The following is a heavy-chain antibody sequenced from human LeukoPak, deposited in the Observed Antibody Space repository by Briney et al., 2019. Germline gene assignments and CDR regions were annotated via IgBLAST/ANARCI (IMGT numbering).Heavy chain of an antibody. Sequence: PSETLSLTCTVSGGSTSSSSYYWGWIRQPPGKGLEWIGSTYYSGSTYYNPSLKSRVTISVDTSKNQFSLKLSSVTAADTAVYYCARPGYCSGGSCYFRGGFDYWGQGTLVTVSS. CDR2: TYYSGST. D-gene: IGHD2-15*01. CDR3: ARPGYCSGGSCYFRGGFDY. J-gene: IGHJ4*02. CDR1: GGSTSSSSYY. V-gene: IGHV4-39*01.